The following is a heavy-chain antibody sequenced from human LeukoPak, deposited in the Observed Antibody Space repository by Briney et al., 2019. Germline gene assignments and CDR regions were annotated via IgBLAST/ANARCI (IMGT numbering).Heavy chain of an antibody. V-gene: IGHV1-69-2*01. CDR3: ATAPYYYGSGSYYSFRFDY. J-gene: IGHJ4*02. D-gene: IGHD3-10*01. CDR2: VDPEDGET. Sequence: ASVKISCKVSGYTFIDYYMHWVQQAPGKGLEWMGLVDPEDGETIYAEKFQGRVTITADTSTDTAYMELSSLRSEDTAVYYCATAPYYYGSGSYYSFRFDYWGQGTLVTVSS. CDR1: GYTFIDYY.